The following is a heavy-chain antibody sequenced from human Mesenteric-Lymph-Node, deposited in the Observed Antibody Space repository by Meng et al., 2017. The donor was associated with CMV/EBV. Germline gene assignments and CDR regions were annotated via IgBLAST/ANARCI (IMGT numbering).Heavy chain of an antibody. Sequence: VSGGSVSNGDQYWSWVRQPPGRGLELLGYIFYTGSTYYNPSLKGRVTMSMDRSKNQFSLKLTSVTAADTAVYYCANDYGSGSYRFDYWGQGTLVTVSS. J-gene: IGHJ4*02. D-gene: IGHD3-10*01. CDR2: IFYTGST. V-gene: IGHV4-30-2*01. CDR3: ANDYGSGSYRFDY. CDR1: GGSVSNGDQY.